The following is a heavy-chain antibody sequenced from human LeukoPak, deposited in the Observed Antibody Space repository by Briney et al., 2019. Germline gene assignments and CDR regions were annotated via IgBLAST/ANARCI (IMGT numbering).Heavy chain of an antibody. CDR3: ARGLRYFDWSGGLDY. CDR1: GYTFTSYG. V-gene: IGHV1-18*01. CDR2: ISAYNGNT. Sequence: ASVKVSCKASGYTFTSYGISWVRQAPGQGLEWMGWISAYNGNTNYARKLQGRVTMTTDTSTSTAYMELRSLRSDDTAVYYCARGLRYFDWSGGLDYWGQGTLVTVSS. D-gene: IGHD3-9*01. J-gene: IGHJ4*02.